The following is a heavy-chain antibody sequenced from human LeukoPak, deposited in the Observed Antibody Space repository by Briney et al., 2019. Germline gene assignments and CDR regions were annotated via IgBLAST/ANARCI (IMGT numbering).Heavy chain of an antibody. CDR3: AKDRRMTMVTVSAFDI. V-gene: IGHV3-9*01. CDR2: ISWNSGSI. CDR1: GFTFDDYA. Sequence: GGSLRLSCAASGFTFDDYAMHWVRQAPGKGLEWVSGISWNSGSIGYADSVKGRFTISRDNAKNSLYLQMNSLRAEDTALYYCAKDRRMTMVTVSAFDIWGQGTMVTVSS. J-gene: IGHJ3*02. D-gene: IGHD4/OR15-4a*01.